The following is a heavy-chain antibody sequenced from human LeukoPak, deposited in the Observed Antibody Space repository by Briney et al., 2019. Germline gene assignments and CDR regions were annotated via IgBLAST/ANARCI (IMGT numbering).Heavy chain of an antibody. J-gene: IGHJ6*02. CDR1: GCTFTNYY. V-gene: IGHV1-46*01. CDR2: INPSGGST. D-gene: IGHD4-23*01. Sequence: ASVKVSCKASGCTFTNYYIHWVRQAPGQGLEWMGIINPSGGSTSYAQKSQGRVTMTRDTSTSTVYMELSSLRSEDTAVHYCARSYGGNSGLYYYGMDVWGQGTTVTVSS. CDR3: ARSYGGNSGLYYYGMDV.